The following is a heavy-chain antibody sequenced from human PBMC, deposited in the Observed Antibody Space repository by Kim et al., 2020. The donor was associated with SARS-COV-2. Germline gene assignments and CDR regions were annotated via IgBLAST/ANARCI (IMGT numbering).Heavy chain of an antibody. J-gene: IGHJ6*01. CDR1: GGSFSGYY. CDR2: INHSGST. Sequence: SATLSLTCAVYGGSFSGYYWSWIRQPPGKGLEWVGEINHSGSTNYNPSLKSRVTISVDTSKNQFSLKLSSVTAADTAVYYCARGGTFSVTIFGVVIIRPLMDVWGQGTTVTVSS. CDR3: ARGGTFSVTIFGVVIIRPLMDV. D-gene: IGHD3-3*01. V-gene: IGHV4-34*01.